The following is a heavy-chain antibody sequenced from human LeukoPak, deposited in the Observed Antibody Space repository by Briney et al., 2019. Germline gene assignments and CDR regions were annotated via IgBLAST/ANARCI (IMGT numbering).Heavy chain of an antibody. J-gene: IGHJ3*02. D-gene: IGHD1-26*01. CDR2: INPNSGGT. V-gene: IGHV1-2*02. CDR1: GYTFTGYY. Sequence: ASVKVSCKASGYTFTGYYMHWVRQAPGQGLEWMGWINPNSGGTNYAQKFQGRVTMTRDTSISTAYMELSRLRSDDTAVYYCARPRIVGAKDAFDIWGQGTMVTVSS. CDR3: ARPRIVGAKDAFDI.